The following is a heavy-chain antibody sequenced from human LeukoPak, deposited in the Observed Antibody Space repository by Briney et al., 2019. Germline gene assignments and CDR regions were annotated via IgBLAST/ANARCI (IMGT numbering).Heavy chain of an antibody. V-gene: IGHV3-7*04. J-gene: IGHJ4*02. D-gene: IGHD5-24*01. CDR3: TRVGYIDEGIDY. CDR1: GFIFKDYW. Sequence: GGSLRLSCAASGFIFKDYWMIWVRQAPGEGLEWVANIKQDGSEKYYVDSVKGRFTISRDNAKNSLYLQMNSLRAEDTAIYYCTRVGYIDEGIDYWGQGTLVTVSS. CDR2: IKQDGSEK.